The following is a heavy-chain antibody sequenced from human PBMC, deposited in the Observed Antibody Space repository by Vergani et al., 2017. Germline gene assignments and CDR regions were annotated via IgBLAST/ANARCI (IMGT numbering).Heavy chain of an antibody. J-gene: IGHJ4*02. CDR2: IIPIFGTA. D-gene: IGHD2-21*02. CDR3: ARDDSYCGGDCYPMNYFDY. Sequence: QVQLVQSGAEVKKLGSSVKVSCKASGGTFSSYAISWVRQAPGQGLEWMGRIIPIFGTANYAQKFQGRVTITADESKSTAYMELSSLRSEDTAVYYCARDDSYCGGDCYPMNYFDYWGQGTLVTVSS. CDR1: GGTFSSYA. V-gene: IGHV1-69*18.